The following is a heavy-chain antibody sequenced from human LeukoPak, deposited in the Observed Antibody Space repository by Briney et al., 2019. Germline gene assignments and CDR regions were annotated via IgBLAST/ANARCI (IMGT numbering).Heavy chain of an antibody. D-gene: IGHD6-19*01. V-gene: IGHV3-9*03. J-gene: IGHJ4*02. CDR2: ISWNSGSI. CDR1: GFTFDDYA. Sequence: GRSLRLSCAASGFTFDDYAMHWVRQAPGKGLEWVSGISWNSGSIGYADSMKGRFTISRDNGKNSLYLQMNSLRAEDMALYYCAKGRNSAVAGLFDYWGQGTLVTVSS. CDR3: AKGRNSAVAGLFDY.